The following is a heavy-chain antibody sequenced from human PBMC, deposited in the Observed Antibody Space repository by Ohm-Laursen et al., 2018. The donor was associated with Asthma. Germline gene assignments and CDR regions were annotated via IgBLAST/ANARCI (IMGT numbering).Heavy chain of an antibody. Sequence: SLRLSCAASGFTFSNYGMHWVRQAPGKGLEWVAVISYDGSDKYYADSVKGRFTISRDNSKNTLYLQMNSLRAEDTAVYYCARSHLWFRELLEAYYYYGMDVWGQGTTVTVSS. CDR2: ISYDGSDK. CDR3: ARSHLWFRELLEAYYYYGMDV. CDR1: GFTFSNYG. V-gene: IGHV3-30*03. J-gene: IGHJ6*02. D-gene: IGHD3-10*01.